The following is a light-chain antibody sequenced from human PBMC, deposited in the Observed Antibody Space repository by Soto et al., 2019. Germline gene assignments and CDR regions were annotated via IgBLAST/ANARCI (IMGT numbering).Light chain of an antibody. Sequence: EIVLTQSPATLSLSPGERATLSCRASQSVSSYLAWYQQKPGQAPRLLISDASNRATGIPARFSGSGSVTDFTLTVSSLEPEDFAVYYCQQRRDWPLTFGGGTKVEI. V-gene: IGKV3-11*01. CDR3: QQRRDWPLT. CDR1: QSVSSY. CDR2: DAS. J-gene: IGKJ4*01.